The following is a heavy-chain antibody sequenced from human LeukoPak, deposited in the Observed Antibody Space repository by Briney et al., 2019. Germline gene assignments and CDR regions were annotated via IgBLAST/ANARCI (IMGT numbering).Heavy chain of an antibody. CDR1: GFTFSTYS. V-gene: IGHV3-48*01. J-gene: IGHJ3*02. D-gene: IGHD6-19*01. CDR3: ARGMSSGRYAVDI. CDR2: ISSSSSTI. Sequence: PGGSLRLFCAASGFTFSTYSMNWVRQAPGKGLDWVSYISSSSSTIYYADSVKGRFTISRDSAKNSLYLQMNSLRAEDTAVYYCARGMSSGRYAVDIWGQGTMVTVSS.